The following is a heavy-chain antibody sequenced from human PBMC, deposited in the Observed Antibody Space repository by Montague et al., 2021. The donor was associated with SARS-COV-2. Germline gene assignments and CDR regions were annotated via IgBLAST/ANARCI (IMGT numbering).Heavy chain of an antibody. Sequence: SETLSLTCAVSGGSIRSYYWSWIRQPPGRGLEWIAYIYDSGNADYNPSLKSRVTILVDTSKNQFSLKLSSVTAADTAVYYCAAQTDYYYYSLDVWGQGTTATVS. CDR2: IYDSGNA. J-gene: IGHJ6*02. V-gene: IGHV4-59*08. CDR1: GGSIRSYY. CDR3: AAQTDYYYYSLDV.